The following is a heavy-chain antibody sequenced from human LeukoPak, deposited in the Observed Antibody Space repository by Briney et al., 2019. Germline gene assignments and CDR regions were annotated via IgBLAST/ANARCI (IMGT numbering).Heavy chain of an antibody. V-gene: IGHV3-74*01. CDR1: GFTFSSYW. Sequence: GGSLRLSCAASGFTFSSYWMSWMRQAPGKGLVWVSRINSDGSSTNYADSVKGRFTISRDNAKNTLYLQMNSLRAEDTAVYYCARRTDDYGDRSLDYWGQGTLVTVSS. D-gene: IGHD4-17*01. CDR2: INSDGSST. CDR3: ARRTDDYGDRSLDY. J-gene: IGHJ4*02.